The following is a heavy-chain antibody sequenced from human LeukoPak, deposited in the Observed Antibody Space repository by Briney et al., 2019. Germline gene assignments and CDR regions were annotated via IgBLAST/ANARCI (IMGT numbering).Heavy chain of an antibody. Sequence: GGSLRLSCAASGFTFSSYGMHWVRQAPGKGLEWVAVIWSDGSNKYYADSVKGRFTISRDNSKNTLYLQMNGLRAEDTAVYYCARRRYSVYDFDYWGQGTLVTVSS. J-gene: IGHJ4*02. V-gene: IGHV3-33*01. D-gene: IGHD5/OR15-5a*01. CDR3: ARRRYSVYDFDY. CDR2: IWSDGSNK. CDR1: GFTFSSYG.